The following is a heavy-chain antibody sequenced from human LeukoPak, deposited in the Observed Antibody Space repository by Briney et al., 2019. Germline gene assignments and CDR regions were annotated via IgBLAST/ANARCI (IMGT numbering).Heavy chain of an antibody. Sequence: SETLSLTCTVSGGSISSSSYYWGWIRQPPGKGLEWIGSIYYSGSTYYNPSLKSRVTISVDTSKNQFSLKLSSVTAADTAVYYCASQYQLLSRAFDPWGQGTLVTVSS. J-gene: IGHJ5*02. CDR2: IYYSGST. CDR1: GGSISSSSYY. V-gene: IGHV4-39*07. CDR3: ASQYQLLSRAFDP. D-gene: IGHD2-2*01.